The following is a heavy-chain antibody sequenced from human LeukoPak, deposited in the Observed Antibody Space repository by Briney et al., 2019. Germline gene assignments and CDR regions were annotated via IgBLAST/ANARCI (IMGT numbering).Heavy chain of an antibody. CDR1: GFTFNSYN. Sequence: TGGSLRLSCAASGFTFNSYNMNWVRQAPGKGLEWVSYISGSSSTIYYADSVKGRFTISRGNSKNTLSLQMNNLRAEDTAIYYCAKGRYSSSWAPFDPWGQGTLVTVSS. J-gene: IGHJ5*02. CDR3: AKGRYSSSWAPFDP. D-gene: IGHD4-11*01. V-gene: IGHV3-48*04. CDR2: ISGSSSTI.